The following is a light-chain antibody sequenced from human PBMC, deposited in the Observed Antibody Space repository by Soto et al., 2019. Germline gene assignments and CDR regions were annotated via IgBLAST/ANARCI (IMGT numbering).Light chain of an antibody. CDR3: KQFGSSSWT. J-gene: IGKJ1*01. CDR1: QSVSSSY. CDR2: GAS. V-gene: IGKV3-20*01. Sequence: ESVLTQSPGTLSLSPGEKATLSCRASQSVSSSYLAWYQQKPGQAPRLLIYGASSRATGITDRFSGSGSGTEFTLTVRRLEPEDFAVYYCKQFGSSSWTFGQGTKVEI.